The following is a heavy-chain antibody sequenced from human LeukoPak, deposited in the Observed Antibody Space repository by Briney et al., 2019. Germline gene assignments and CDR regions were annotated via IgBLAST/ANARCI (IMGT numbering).Heavy chain of an antibody. J-gene: IGHJ3*01. CDR3: AKDRAGYGDAFDV. CDR2: ISYDGSNK. V-gene: IGHV3-30*18. CDR1: GFTFSSYG. Sequence: GGSLRLSCAASGFTFSSYGMHWVRQAPGKGLEWVAVISYDGSNKYYADSVKGRFTISRDNSKNTLYLQMNSLRAEDTAVYYCAKDRAGYGDAFDVWGQGTMVTVSS. D-gene: IGHD5-18*01.